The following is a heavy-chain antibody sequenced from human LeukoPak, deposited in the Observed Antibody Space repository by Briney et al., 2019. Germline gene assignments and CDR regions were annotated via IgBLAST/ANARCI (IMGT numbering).Heavy chain of an antibody. CDR1: VGSFSGYY. V-gene: IGHV4-34*01. CDR3: ARGDSNFPFDY. Sequence: SETLSLTCAIYVGSFSGYYWSWIRQPPGKGLEWIGQINHSGSTNYNPSLKSRVTISADTSKNQFSLKLNSVTAADTAVYYCARGDSNFPFDYWGQGTLVTVSS. CDR2: INHSGST. D-gene: IGHD4-11*01. J-gene: IGHJ4*02.